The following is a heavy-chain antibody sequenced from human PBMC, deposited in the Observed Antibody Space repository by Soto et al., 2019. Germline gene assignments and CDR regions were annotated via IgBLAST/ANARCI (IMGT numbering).Heavy chain of an antibody. V-gene: IGHV1-69*08. D-gene: IGHD6-13*01. Sequence: QVQLVQSGAEVKKPGSSVKVSCKASGGTFSSYTISWVRQAPGQGLEWMGRIIPILGLANYAQKFQGRVTITTDKSTSTADMELSSPRSEDTAVYYCARDYGIAAAGNEPWGYWGQGTLVTVPS. CDR1: GGTFSSYT. CDR3: ARDYGIAAAGNEPWGY. J-gene: IGHJ4*02. CDR2: IIPILGLA.